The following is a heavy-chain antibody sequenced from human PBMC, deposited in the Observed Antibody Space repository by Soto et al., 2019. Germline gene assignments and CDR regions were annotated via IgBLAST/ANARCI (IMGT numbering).Heavy chain of an antibody. CDR1: GGSISSGGYY. Sequence: SETLSLTCTVSGGSISSGGYYWSWIRQHPGKGLEWIGEINHSGSTNYNPSLKSRVTISVDTSKNQFSLKLSSVTAADTAVYYCARRGILTGYSLRSGYLFEYWGQGTLVTVSS. CDR2: INHSGST. J-gene: IGHJ4*02. CDR3: ARRGILTGYSLRSGYLFEY. V-gene: IGHV4-31*03. D-gene: IGHD3-9*01.